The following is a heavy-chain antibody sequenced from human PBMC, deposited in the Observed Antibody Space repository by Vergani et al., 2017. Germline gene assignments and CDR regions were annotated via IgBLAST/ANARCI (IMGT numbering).Heavy chain of an antibody. CDR3: ARGYCSARSWPKFDP. CDR1: GFSLKTNGMC. CDR2: IDWDDDK. J-gene: IGHJ5*02. Sequence: QVTLRESGPALVKPTQTLTLTCTFAGFSLKTNGMCVSWIRQPPGKALEWLARIDWDDDKYYSTSLKTRLTISKDTSKNQVVLTMTNMEPVDTATYYCARGYCSARSWPKFDPWGQGILVTVSS. V-gene: IGHV2-70*15. D-gene: IGHD2-15*01.